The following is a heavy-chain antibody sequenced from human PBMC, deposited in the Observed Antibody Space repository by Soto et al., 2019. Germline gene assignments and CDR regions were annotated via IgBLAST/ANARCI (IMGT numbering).Heavy chain of an antibody. Sequence: ASVKVSCKASGGTFSSYAISWVRQAPGQGLEWMGGIIPIFGTANYAQKFQGRVTITADESTSTAYMELSSLRSEDTAVYYCATLNPPVTDIVVVPAEGAFDIWGQGTMVTVSS. V-gene: IGHV1-69*13. CDR2: IIPIFGTA. J-gene: IGHJ3*02. D-gene: IGHD2-2*01. CDR1: GGTFSSYA. CDR3: ATLNPPVTDIVVVPAEGAFDI.